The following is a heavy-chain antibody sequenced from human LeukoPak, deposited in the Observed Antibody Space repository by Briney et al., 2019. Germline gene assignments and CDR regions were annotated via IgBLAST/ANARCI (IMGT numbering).Heavy chain of an antibody. CDR3: ARLIYGGNSLSY. D-gene: IGHD4-23*01. CDR2: IIPIFGTA. J-gene: IGHJ4*02. CDR1: GGTFSSYA. V-gene: IGHV1-69*13. Sequence: SVKVSCKASGGTFSSYAISWVRQAPGQGLEWMGGIIPIFGTANYAQKFQGRVTITADESTSTAYMELSSLRSEDTAVYYCARLIYGGNSLSYWGQGTLVTVSS.